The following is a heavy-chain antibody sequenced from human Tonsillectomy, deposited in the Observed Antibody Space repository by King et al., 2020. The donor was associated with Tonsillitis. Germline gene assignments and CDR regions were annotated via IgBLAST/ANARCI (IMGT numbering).Heavy chain of an antibody. V-gene: IGHV4-39*01. J-gene: IGHJ4*02. CDR3: ARRGYSGYYGFFDY. Sequence: QLQESGPGLVKPSETLSLTCTVSGASISSSYYWGWIRQPPGKGLEWIGSIYYSGSTYHNPSLKSRVTISVDTAKNQFSLKLTSVTAADTAVYYCARRGYSGYYGFFDYWGQGTLVTVSS. CDR2: IYYSGST. CDR1: GASISSSYY. D-gene: IGHD5-12*01.